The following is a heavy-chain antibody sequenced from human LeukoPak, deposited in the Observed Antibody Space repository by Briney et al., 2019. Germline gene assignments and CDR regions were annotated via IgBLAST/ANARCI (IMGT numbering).Heavy chain of an antibody. D-gene: IGHD6-13*01. CDR3: ARDGIAAAAAEYFQH. CDR2: INTNTGNP. CDR1: GYTFTSYA. J-gene: IGHJ1*01. V-gene: IGHV7-4-1*02. Sequence: ASVKVSCKASGYTFTSYAMNWVRQAPGQGLEWMGWINTNTGNPTYAQGFTGRFVFSLDTSVSTAYLQISSLKAEDAAVYYCARDGIAAAAAEYFQHWGQGTLVTVSS.